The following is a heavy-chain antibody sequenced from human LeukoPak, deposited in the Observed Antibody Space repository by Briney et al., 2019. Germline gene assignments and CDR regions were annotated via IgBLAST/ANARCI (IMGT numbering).Heavy chain of an antibody. D-gene: IGHD3-10*01. Sequence: GGSLRLSCAASGFTFSTYSMNWARQAPGKGLEWVSSISSSSSYIYYADSVKGRFTISRDNAKNSLYLQMNSLRAEDTAVYYCAREVMVRGEYGFDYWGQGTLVIVSS. J-gene: IGHJ4*02. CDR1: GFTFSTYS. V-gene: IGHV3-21*01. CDR3: AREVMVRGEYGFDY. CDR2: ISSSSSYI.